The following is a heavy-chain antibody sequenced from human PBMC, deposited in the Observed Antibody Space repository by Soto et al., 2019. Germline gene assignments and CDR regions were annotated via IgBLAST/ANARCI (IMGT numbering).Heavy chain of an antibody. V-gene: IGHV4-4*02. Sequence: KLSEPLSLTCFVSGASINNTYWWSWVRQAPEKGLEWIGEIYHTGGRSYMPSLRGRITLSVDTSKNQFSLNLSSVTAADTAVEDCASCSNSGLEYWGQGPLVTV. CDR3: ASCSNSGLEY. CDR1: GASINNTYW. D-gene: IGHD4-4*01. CDR2: IYHTGGR. J-gene: IGHJ4*02.